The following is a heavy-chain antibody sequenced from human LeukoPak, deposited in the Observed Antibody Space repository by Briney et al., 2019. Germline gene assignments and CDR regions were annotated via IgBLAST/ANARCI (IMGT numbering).Heavy chain of an antibody. CDR3: ARLDSSGYYQSFDY. J-gene: IGHJ4*02. V-gene: IGHV4-59*01. Sequence: PSETLSLTCTVSGGSISSYYWSWIRQPPGKGLEWIGYIYYSGSTNYNPSLKSRVTISVDTSKNQFSLKLSSVTAADTAVYYCARLDSSGYYQSFDYWSQGTLVTVSS. D-gene: IGHD3-22*01. CDR2: IYYSGST. CDR1: GGSISSYY.